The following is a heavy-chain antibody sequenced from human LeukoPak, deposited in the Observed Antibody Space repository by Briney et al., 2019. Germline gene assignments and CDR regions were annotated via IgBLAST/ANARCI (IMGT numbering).Heavy chain of an antibody. J-gene: IGHJ4*02. CDR3: ARLLITVAGRYFDY. CDR2: ISYSGNT. Sequence: PSETLSLTCTVSGGSISPFFWSWIRQPPGKGLEWIGSISYSGNTNYNPSLKSRVTISVDTSKNQFSLELTSVTAADTAVYYCARLLITVAGRYFDYWGQGTLVTVSS. V-gene: IGHV4-59*08. D-gene: IGHD6-19*01. CDR1: GGSISPFF.